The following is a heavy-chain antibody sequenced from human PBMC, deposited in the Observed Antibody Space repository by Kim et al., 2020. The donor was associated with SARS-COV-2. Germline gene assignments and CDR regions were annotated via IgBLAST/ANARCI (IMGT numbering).Heavy chain of an antibody. Sequence: GGSLRLSCAASGFTFSSYSMNWVRQAPGKGLEWVSSISSSSSYIYYADSVKGRFTISRDNAKNSLYLQMNSLRAEDTAVYYCARDLRRGSYSYYYYGMDVWGQGTTVTVSS. CDR1: GFTFSSYS. CDR2: ISSSSSYI. V-gene: IGHV3-21*01. D-gene: IGHD3-10*01. J-gene: IGHJ6*02. CDR3: ARDLRRGSYSYYYYGMDV.